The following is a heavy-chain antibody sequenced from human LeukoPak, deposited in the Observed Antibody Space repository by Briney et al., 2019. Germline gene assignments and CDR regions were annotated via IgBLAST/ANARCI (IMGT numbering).Heavy chain of an antibody. J-gene: IGHJ4*02. CDR2: ISGSGGST. CDR1: GFTFSSYA. CDR3: AKDQDVLLWFGELLFSY. V-gene: IGHV3-23*01. Sequence: GGSLRLSCAASGFTFSSYAMSWVRQAPGKGLEWVSAISGSGGSTYYADSVKGRFTISRDNSKNTLYLQMNSLRAEDTAVYYCAKDQDVLLWFGELLFSYWGQGTLVTVSS. D-gene: IGHD3-10*01.